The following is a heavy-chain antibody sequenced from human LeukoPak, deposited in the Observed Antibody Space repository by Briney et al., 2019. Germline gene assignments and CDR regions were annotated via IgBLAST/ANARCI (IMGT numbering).Heavy chain of an antibody. Sequence: PGGSLRQSCATSGFTLSNYWMGSVRQAPGKGLGWVANIKQDGREKNYVASLKDRFTISRDNAKHSLYLQMSSLRAEDAAVYYCARDPYGDYWGQGTLVTVSS. CDR1: GFTLSNYW. CDR2: IKQDGREK. J-gene: IGHJ4*02. V-gene: IGHV3-7*01. D-gene: IGHD4-17*01. CDR3: ARDPYGDY.